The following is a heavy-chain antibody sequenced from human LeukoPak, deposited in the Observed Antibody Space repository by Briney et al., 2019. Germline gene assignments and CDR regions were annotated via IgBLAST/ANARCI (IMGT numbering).Heavy chain of an antibody. CDR3: ARRGGSGGAFDY. CDR2: IYYTGST. D-gene: IGHD1-26*01. V-gene: IGHV4-39*01. J-gene: IGHJ4*02. CDR1: GASISGGTSY. Sequence: SEARSPTCSVSGASISGGTSYWGWIRQPPGKGLEGFGSIYYTGSTYDNPSLKSRVPISVEPSKPPFYLKVSSVTAADTAVYYCARRGGSGGAFDYWGQGTLVTVSS.